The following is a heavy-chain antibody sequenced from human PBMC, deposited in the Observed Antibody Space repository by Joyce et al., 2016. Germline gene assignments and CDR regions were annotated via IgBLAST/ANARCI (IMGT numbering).Heavy chain of an antibody. CDR3: ASPKNMVRPVLLGA. J-gene: IGHJ5*02. CDR2: ISTDNGHT. Sequence: QVRLVQSGAEVKKPGASVKVSCKGSGYTFSNSAVHWVRQAPGQRLEWMGWISTDNGHTKYSQKFQDRVTITRDTSASTAYMELSSLGSEDTATYFCASPKNMVRPVLLGAWSQGTLVTVSS. V-gene: IGHV1-3*04. D-gene: IGHD3-10*01. CDR1: GYTFSNSA.